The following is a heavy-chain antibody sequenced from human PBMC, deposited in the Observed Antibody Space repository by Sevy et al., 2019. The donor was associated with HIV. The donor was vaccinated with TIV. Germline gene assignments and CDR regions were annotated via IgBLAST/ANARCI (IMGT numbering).Heavy chain of an antibody. CDR3: CSCGYEGASYFDY. CDR2: MNPNSGNT. J-gene: IGHJ4*02. CDR1: GYTFTSYD. V-gene: IGHV1-8*01. Sequence: ASVKVSCKASGYTFTSYDINWVRQATGQGLEWMGWMNPNSGNTGYAQKFQGRVTMTRNTSISTAYMELSSLRSEDTAVYYCCSCGYEGASYFDYWGQGTLVTVSS. D-gene: IGHD5-18*01.